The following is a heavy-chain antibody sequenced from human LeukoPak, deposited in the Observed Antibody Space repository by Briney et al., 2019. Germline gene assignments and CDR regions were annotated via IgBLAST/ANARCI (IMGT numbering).Heavy chain of an antibody. CDR1: GFTFSTYV. Sequence: GGSLRLSCAASGFTFSTYVMTWVREAPGKGLEWVSAILGSGGGTYYTDSVKGRFTISRDNSRNTLYLQMNSLRAEDAAVYYCATTPGAYYYYHMDVWGQGTTVTVSS. D-gene: IGHD3-10*01. J-gene: IGHJ6*02. V-gene: IGHV3-23*01. CDR3: ATTPGAYYYYHMDV. CDR2: ILGSGGGT.